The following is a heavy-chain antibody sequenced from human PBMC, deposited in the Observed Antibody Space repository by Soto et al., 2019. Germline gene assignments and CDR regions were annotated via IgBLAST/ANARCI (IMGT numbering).Heavy chain of an antibody. CDR1: GYSFTSYW. CDR2: IYPGDSDT. D-gene: IGHD3-22*01. V-gene: IGHV5-51*01. J-gene: IGHJ4*02. CDR3: ARHRGFGYDSSGYYYYFDY. Sequence: GESLKISCKGSGYSFTSYWIGWVRQMPGKGLEWMGIIYPGDSDTRYSPSFQGQVTISADKSISTAYLQWSSLKASDTAMYYCARHRGFGYDSSGYYYYFDYWGQGTLVTVSS.